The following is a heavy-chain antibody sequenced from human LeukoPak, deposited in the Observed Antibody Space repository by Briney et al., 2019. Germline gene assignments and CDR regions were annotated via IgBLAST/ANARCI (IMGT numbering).Heavy chain of an antibody. CDR1: GFTFSDYY. CDR2: ISRSRSYT. V-gene: IGHV3-11*03. CDR3: ASAQDSGYKHFDY. Sequence: PGGSLRLSCAASGFTFSDYYMSWTRHAPGKGLERVSYISRSRSYTNYADSVKGRFTISRDNAKNLLYLQMNSLRAEDTAVYYCASAQDSGYKHFDYWGQGTLVTVSS. D-gene: IGHD5-12*01. J-gene: IGHJ4*02.